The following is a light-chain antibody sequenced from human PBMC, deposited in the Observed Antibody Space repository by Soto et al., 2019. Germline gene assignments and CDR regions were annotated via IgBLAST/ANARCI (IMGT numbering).Light chain of an antibody. CDR1: QSVTTR. CDR2: GAS. V-gene: IGKV3-20*01. Sequence: EIVLTQSPDTLSLSPGGRATLSCRASQSVTTRLAWYQQKPGQPPRLLISGASVRASGVPVRISGSGSGTDFTLTISRLEPDDFALYYCQQYGGSQLTFGLGTRLEVK. J-gene: IGKJ5*01. CDR3: QQYGGSQLT.